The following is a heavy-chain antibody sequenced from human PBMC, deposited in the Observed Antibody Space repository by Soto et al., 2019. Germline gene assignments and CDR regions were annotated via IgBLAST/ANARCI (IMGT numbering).Heavy chain of an antibody. CDR2: MSYSRST. D-gene: IGHD3-16*01. CDR1: GGSISSNNYY. Sequence: QLQLQESGPGLVKPSETLSLTCFVSGGSISSNNYYWGWIRQPPGKGLEWIGSMSYSRSTYYNPSLKRRVTISVDTSKNQFSLKLTSVTAADTAVYYWASHLRPTTWGGGYFDYWGQGPLVTVSS. CDR3: ASHLRPTTWGGGYFDY. J-gene: IGHJ4*02. V-gene: IGHV4-39*01.